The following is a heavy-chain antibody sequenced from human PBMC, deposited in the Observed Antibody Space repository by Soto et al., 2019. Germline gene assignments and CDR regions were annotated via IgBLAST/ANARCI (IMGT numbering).Heavy chain of an antibody. J-gene: IGHJ5*02. V-gene: IGHV4-31*03. CDR1: GDSIYISGYY. Sequence: PSETLSLTCTVSGDSIYISGYYWTWVRQHPGRGLEWIGYIYHTGNTYYNPSLESRVTMSVDTSKNHFSLKLASVTAADTAGYYCARDGSSTATWIDPWGQGTLVTVSS. CDR2: IYHTGNT. D-gene: IGHD2-2*01. CDR3: ARDGSSTATWIDP.